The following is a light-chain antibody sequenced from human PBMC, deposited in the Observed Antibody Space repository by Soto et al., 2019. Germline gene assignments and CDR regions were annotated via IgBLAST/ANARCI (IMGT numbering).Light chain of an antibody. Sequence: QSALTQPPSASGSPGQSVTISCTGTSSDVGGYNYVSWYQQHPDKAPKLMIYEVSKRPSGVPDRFSGSKSGNTASLTVSGLQAEDGAGYYCSSYAGSKNSVFGGGTQLTVL. CDR2: EVS. CDR3: SSYAGSKNSV. CDR1: SSDVGGYNY. J-gene: IGLJ3*02. V-gene: IGLV2-8*01.